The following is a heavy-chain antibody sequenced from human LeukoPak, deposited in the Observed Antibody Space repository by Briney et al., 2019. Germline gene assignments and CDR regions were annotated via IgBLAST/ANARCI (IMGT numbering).Heavy chain of an antibody. CDR3: ARVVESWTHAFDI. CDR1: GGSMISSIHF. Sequence: PSETLSLTCSVSGGSMISSIHFWSWIRQPPGKGLEWIGYIYYSGSTNYNPSLKSRVTISVDTSKNQFSLKLSSVTAADTAVYYCARVVESWTHAFDIWGQGIMVTVSS. V-gene: IGHV4-61*01. J-gene: IGHJ3*02. CDR2: IYYSGST. D-gene: IGHD6-13*01.